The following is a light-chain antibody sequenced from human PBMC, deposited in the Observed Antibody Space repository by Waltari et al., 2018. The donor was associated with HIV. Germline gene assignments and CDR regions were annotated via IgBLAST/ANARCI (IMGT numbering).Light chain of an antibody. Sequence: QSVLTQSPSVSEAPRHTVTISCSRSRTNIWNHCANWYQHPPGKAPNLLIYYDDLLPSGVTDLFSGAKSGTSASLAISGLQSEDDADYYCAAWDDSLNGYVFGTGTKVTVL. CDR3: AAWDDSLNGYV. CDR2: YDD. V-gene: IGLV1-36*01. CDR1: RTNIWNHC. J-gene: IGLJ1*01.